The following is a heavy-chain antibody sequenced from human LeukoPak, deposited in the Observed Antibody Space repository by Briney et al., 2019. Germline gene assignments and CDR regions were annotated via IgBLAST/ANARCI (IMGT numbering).Heavy chain of an antibody. D-gene: IGHD2-15*01. V-gene: IGHV4-59*08. Sequence: SETLSLTCTVSGRSISSYYWSWIRQPPGKGLEWIGYIYDSGTTRYNPFLKSRVTISVDTSRNQFSLKLSSVTAADTAVYYCARHEVGYCSGGSCPYYFDYWGRGTLVTVSS. CDR2: IYDSGTT. CDR1: GRSISSYY. J-gene: IGHJ4*02. CDR3: ARHEVGYCSGGSCPYYFDY.